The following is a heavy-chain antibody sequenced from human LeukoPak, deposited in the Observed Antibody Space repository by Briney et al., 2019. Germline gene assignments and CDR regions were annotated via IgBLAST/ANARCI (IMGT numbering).Heavy chain of an antibody. CDR3: ARGPIYGSGSFFKL. J-gene: IGHJ4*02. Sequence: ASVKVSCKASGYTFTSYDINWVRQAPGQGLEWMGWINPNSGNTGYAQKFQGTVTMTRNTSISTAYMELSSLRSEDTGVYYCARGPIYGSGSFFKLWGQGTLVTVSS. D-gene: IGHD3-10*01. CDR1: GYTFTSYD. V-gene: IGHV1-8*01. CDR2: INPNSGNT.